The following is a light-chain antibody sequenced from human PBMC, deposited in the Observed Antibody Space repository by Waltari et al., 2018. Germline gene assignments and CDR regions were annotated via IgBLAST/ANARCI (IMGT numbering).Light chain of an antibody. Sequence: EIVLTQSPGPLSLSPGERATLPCRASQSVSSSYLAWYQQKPGQTPRLLIYGASSRATGIPDRFSGSGSGTDFTLTISRLEPEDFAVYYCQQYGSLSWTFGQGTKVEIK. CDR3: QQYGSLSWT. CDR2: GAS. CDR1: QSVSSSY. V-gene: IGKV3-20*01. J-gene: IGKJ1*01.